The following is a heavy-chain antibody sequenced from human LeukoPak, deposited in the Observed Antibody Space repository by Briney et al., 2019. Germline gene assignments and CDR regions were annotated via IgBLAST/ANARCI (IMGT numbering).Heavy chain of an antibody. CDR2: INPNSGAT. D-gene: IGHD3-22*01. CDR3: ARGRDYYDNSGVDS. J-gene: IGHJ4*02. CDR1: GYSFIANY. V-gene: IGHV1-2*02. Sequence: ASVKVSCEASGYSFIANYIHWVRQAPGQGLGWMGWINPNSGATNYAQKFQDRVIMTRDTPISTAYMDLSTLTSDDTAVYYCARGRDYYDNSGVDSWGQGTLVTVSS.